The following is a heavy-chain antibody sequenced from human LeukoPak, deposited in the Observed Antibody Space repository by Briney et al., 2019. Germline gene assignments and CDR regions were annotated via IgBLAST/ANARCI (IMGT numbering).Heavy chain of an antibody. Sequence: ASETLSLTCTVSGGSISSYYWSWIRQPPGKGLEWIGYIYYSGSTYYNPSLKSRVTISVDTSKNQFSLKLSSVTASDTAIYYCASTKLGYSSGWHWGQGTLVTVSS. CDR3: ASTKLGYSSGWH. J-gene: IGHJ4*02. CDR2: IYYSGST. D-gene: IGHD6-19*01. CDR1: GGSISSYY. V-gene: IGHV4-59*08.